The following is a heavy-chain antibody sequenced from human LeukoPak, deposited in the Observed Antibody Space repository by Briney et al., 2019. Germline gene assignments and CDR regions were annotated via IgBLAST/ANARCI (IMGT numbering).Heavy chain of an antibody. CDR1: TLTFSSYA. J-gene: IGHJ4*02. CDR2: TTTSGGTT. V-gene: IGHV3-23*01. CDR3: ATARGGY. D-gene: IGHD2-15*01. Sequence: PGGSLRLSCAASTLTFSSYAMSWVLQAPGKGLEWVSGTTTSGGTTYYADSVKGRFTISRDNSKNTLSLQMTSLRAEDTAVYYCATARGGYWGQGTLVTVSS.